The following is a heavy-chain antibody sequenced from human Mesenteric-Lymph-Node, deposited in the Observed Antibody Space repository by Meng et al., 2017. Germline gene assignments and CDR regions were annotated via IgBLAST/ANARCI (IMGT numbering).Heavy chain of an antibody. D-gene: IGHD2-21*01. CDR3: ARDRVGHITDLGDARGDDSFDV. CDR1: GGSISGYY. V-gene: IGHV4-4*07. CDR2: ASSGGRS. J-gene: IGHJ3*01. Sequence: SDTLSLTCTVSGGSISGYYWSWIRQPAGKGLEWLGRASSGGRSDYNPSLKSRVTMSIDTSENRFSLELSSVTAADATVYYCARDRVGHITDLGDARGDDSFDVWGPGTEVTVSS.